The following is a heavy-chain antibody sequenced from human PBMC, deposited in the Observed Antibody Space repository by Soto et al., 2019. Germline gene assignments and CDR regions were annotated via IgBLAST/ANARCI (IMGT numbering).Heavy chain of an antibody. CDR3: AKDIHTTVTLSGMDV. D-gene: IGHD4-17*01. Sequence: GGSLRLSCAASGFTFSSYAMSWVRQAPGKGLEWVSAISGSGGSTYCADSVKGRFTISRDNSKNTLYLQMNSLRAEDTAVYYCAKDIHTTVTLSGMDVWGQGTTVTVSS. J-gene: IGHJ6*02. V-gene: IGHV3-23*01. CDR2: ISGSGGST. CDR1: GFTFSSYA.